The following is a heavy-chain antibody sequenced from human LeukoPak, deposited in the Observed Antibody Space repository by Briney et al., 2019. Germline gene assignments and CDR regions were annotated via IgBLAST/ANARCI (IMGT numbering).Heavy chain of an antibody. Sequence: SETLSLTCAVYGGSLSAFHWNWIRQSPGKGLEGIGEINHSGSTNFNPSLKSRVSISVDTSKNQFSLKLSSVTAADTGVYYCSRPGGVSSRSGFYRGYYYMDVWGNGTTVIVSS. CDR2: INHSGST. CDR1: GGSLSAFH. CDR3: SRPGGVSSRSGFYRGYYYMDV. V-gene: IGHV4-34*01. D-gene: IGHD3-3*01. J-gene: IGHJ6*03.